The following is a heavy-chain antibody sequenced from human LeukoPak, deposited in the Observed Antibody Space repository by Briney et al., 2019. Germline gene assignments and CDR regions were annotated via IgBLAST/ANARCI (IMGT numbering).Heavy chain of an antibody. J-gene: IGHJ6*02. Sequence: SGTLSLTCTVSGGSISSGGYYWSWIRQHPGKGLEWIGYIYYSGSTYYNPSLKSRVTISVDRSKNQFSLKLSSVTAADTAVYYCARDRKVVRGVSYGMDVWGQGTTVTVSS. CDR1: GGSISSGGYY. V-gene: IGHV4-31*03. CDR3: ARDRKVVRGVSYGMDV. CDR2: IYYSGST. D-gene: IGHD3-10*01.